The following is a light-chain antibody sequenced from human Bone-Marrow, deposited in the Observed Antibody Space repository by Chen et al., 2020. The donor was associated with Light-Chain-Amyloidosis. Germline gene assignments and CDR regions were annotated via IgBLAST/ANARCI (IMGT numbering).Light chain of an antibody. Sequence: QSVLTQAPSASGTPGQRVAISCSGSSSNIGSNTVNWYQQLPGTVPKLLLYSNNQRPSGVPDRFSGSASGTSASLAISGLQSEDEADYYCAAWDDSLNGVVFGGGTKLTVL. V-gene: IGLV1-44*01. CDR3: AAWDDSLNGVV. CDR1: SSNIGSNT. CDR2: SNN. J-gene: IGLJ2*01.